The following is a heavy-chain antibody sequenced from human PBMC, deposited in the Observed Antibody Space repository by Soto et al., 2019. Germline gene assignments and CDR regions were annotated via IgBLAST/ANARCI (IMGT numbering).Heavy chain of an antibody. J-gene: IGHJ4*01. D-gene: IGHD2-2*02. CDR2: IWYAGSNK. CDR1: GFTFSSYG. Sequence: QVQLVESGGGVVQPGRSLRLSCAASGFTFSSYGMHWVRQAPGKGLEWVAVIWYAGSNKYYEDSVKGRFTISRDNSKNALYVQMIGLRAEDTAVDYGARSRAAIKHLIVYWGRGTLVSVCS. V-gene: IGHV3-33*01. CDR3: ARSRAAIKHLIVY.